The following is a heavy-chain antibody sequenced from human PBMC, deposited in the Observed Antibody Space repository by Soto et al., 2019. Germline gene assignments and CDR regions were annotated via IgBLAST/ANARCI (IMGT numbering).Heavy chain of an antibody. Sequence: QEQLRESGPGLVKPSETLSLTCSISDDSIGPYYWTWIRQTPRKELQWIGYVYTSGSTKYNSSLKSRVTISLDASNSQFSLTMSSVTAADTGVYYCAREVVGNTWPGIFDSWGPGTLVVVSS. CDR3: AREVVGNTWPGIFDS. V-gene: IGHV4-4*08. CDR2: VYTSGST. J-gene: IGHJ4*02. CDR1: DDSIGPYY.